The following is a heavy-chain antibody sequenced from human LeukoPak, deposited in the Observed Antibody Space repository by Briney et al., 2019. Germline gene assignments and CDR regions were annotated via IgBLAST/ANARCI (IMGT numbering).Heavy chain of an antibody. J-gene: IGHJ6*02. CDR2: ISYDGSNK. CDR1: GSTFSSYA. D-gene: IGHD3-22*01. V-gene: IGHV3-30-3*01. CDR3: ARDPSATMIVVRYYYYGMDV. Sequence: PGGSLRLSCAASGSTFSSYAMHWVRQAPGKGLEWVAVISYDGSNKYYADSVKGRFTISRDNSKNTLYLQMNSLRAEDTAVYYCARDPSATMIVVRYYYYGMDVWGQGTTVTVSS.